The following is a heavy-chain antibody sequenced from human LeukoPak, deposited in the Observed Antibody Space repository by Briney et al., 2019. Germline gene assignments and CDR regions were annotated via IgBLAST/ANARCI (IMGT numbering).Heavy chain of an antibody. V-gene: IGHV3-74*01. D-gene: IGHD3-22*01. CDR1: GFTFSRYW. Sequence: GGSPRLSXAASGFTFSRYWMHWVRQAPGKGLVWVSRIKSDGSSTSYADSVKGRFTISRDNAQNSLYLQMNSLRAEDTAIYYCARVLSYYDSSGSYGDWYFDLWGRGTLVTVSS. J-gene: IGHJ2*01. CDR3: ARVLSYYDSSGSYGDWYFDL. CDR2: IKSDGSST.